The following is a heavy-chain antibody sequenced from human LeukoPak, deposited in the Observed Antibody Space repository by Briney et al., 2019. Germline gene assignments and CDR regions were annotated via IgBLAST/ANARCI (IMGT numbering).Heavy chain of an antibody. CDR1: GFSFSNYS. CDR3: ARAERTTGAFGI. Sequence: GGSLRLSCAASGFSFSNYSMNWVRQAPGKGLEWVSYSSGSSSRIIYYADSVKGRFAISRDIAKNSVYLQMNSLRDDDTALYYCARAERTTGAFGIWGQGTMVAVSS. D-gene: IGHD4-17*01. CDR2: SSGSSSRII. J-gene: IGHJ3*02. V-gene: IGHV3-48*02.